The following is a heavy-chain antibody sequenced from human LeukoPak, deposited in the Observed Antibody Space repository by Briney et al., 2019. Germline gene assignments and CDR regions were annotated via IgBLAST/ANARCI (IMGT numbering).Heavy chain of an antibody. Sequence: GGSLRLSCTASGFSFSGHWMHWARHLPGKGLVWVSRISPTGSTTSYADSVKGRFTVSRDDAKNTLYLQVNNLRAEDTAVYYCARGPNSNWSGLDFWGQGTLLTVSS. D-gene: IGHD6-6*01. J-gene: IGHJ4*02. CDR3: ARGPNSNWSGLDF. CDR1: GFSFSGHW. CDR2: ISPTGSTT. V-gene: IGHV3-74*01.